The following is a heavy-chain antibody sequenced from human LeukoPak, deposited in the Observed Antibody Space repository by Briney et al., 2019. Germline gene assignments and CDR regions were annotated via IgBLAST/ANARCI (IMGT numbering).Heavy chain of an antibody. CDR2: VYYSGST. CDR3: ATTPALAVAGTLDPKE. Sequence: PSETLSLTCTVSGGSISSSSYYWGWIRQPPGKGLEWIGGVYYSGSTYYNPSLKSRVTISIDTSENQFSLKVSSVTAADTAVYYCATTPALAVAGTLDPKEWGQGTLVTVSS. CDR1: GGSISSSSYY. D-gene: IGHD6-19*01. J-gene: IGHJ4*02. V-gene: IGHV4-39*01.